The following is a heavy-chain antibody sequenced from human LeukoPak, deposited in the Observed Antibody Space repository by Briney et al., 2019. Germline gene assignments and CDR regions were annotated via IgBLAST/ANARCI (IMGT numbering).Heavy chain of an antibody. CDR1: GFTFSSYS. J-gene: IGHJ3*02. CDR3: ARDTHGYCSSTSCSDAFDI. CDR2: ISSSSSYI. D-gene: IGHD2-2*01. Sequence: GGSLRLSCAASGFTFSSYSMNWVRQAPGKGLEWVSSISSSSSYIYYADSVKGRFTISRDNAKNSLYLQMNSLRAEDTAVYYCARDTHGYCSSTSCSDAFDIWGQGTMVTVSS. V-gene: IGHV3-21*01.